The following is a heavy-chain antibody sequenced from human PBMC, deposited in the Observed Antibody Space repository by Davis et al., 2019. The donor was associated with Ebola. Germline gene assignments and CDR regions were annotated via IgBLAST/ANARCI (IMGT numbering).Heavy chain of an antibody. V-gene: IGHV1-8*02. CDR2: MNPNSGNT. CDR3: AADARRAGGY. D-gene: IGHD2-8*02. J-gene: IGHJ4*02. CDR1: GYTFTGYY. Sequence: ASVKVSCKASGYTFTGYYMHWVRQAPGQGLEWMGWMNPNSGNTGYAQKFQGRVTMTRNTSISTAYMELSSLRSEDTAVYYCAADARRAGGYWGQGTLVTVSS.